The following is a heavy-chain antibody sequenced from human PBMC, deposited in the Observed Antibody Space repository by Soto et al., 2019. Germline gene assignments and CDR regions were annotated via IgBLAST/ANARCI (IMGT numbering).Heavy chain of an antibody. D-gene: IGHD3-16*02. Sequence: SVKVSCKASGGTFSSYAISWLRQSPGQGLEWMGGIIPIFGTANYAQKFQGRVTITADESTSTAYMELSSLRSEDTAVYYCARDMRLYDYVWGSYRYISYYYYGMDVWGQGTTVTVSS. CDR1: GGTFSSYA. J-gene: IGHJ6*02. CDR3: ARDMRLYDYVWGSYRYISYYYYGMDV. CDR2: IIPIFGTA. V-gene: IGHV1-69*13.